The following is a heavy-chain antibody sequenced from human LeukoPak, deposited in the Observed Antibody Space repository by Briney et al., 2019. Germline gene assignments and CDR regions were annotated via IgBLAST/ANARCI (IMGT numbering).Heavy chain of an antibody. J-gene: IGHJ2*01. CDR2: IYSGDSDT. CDR3: ARLDSSGYYYTDWYFDL. CDR1: GYSFTSYW. D-gene: IGHD3-22*01. V-gene: IGHV5-51*01. Sequence: GESLKISCKGSGYSFTSYWIGWVRQMPGKGLEWMGIIYSGDSDTRYSPSFQGQVTISADKSISTAYLQWSSLKASDTAMYYCARLDSSGYYYTDWYFDLWGRGTLVTVSS.